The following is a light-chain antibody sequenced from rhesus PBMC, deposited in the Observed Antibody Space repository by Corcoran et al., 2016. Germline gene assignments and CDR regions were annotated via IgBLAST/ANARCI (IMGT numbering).Light chain of an antibody. CDR1: QSISSW. CDR3: LQYSSGPYS. J-gene: IGKJ2*01. V-gene: IGKV1-22*01. Sequence: DIQMTQSPSSLSASVGDTVTITCRASQSISSWVDWYQQKPGKAPKLLIDKASSLQSGVPSRFSGSGSGTDFTRTIRSMQPEDFATYYCLQYSSGPYSFGQGTKVEIK. CDR2: KAS.